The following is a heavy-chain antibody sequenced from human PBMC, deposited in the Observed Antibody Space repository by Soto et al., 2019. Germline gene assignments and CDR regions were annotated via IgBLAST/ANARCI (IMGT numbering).Heavy chain of an antibody. D-gene: IGHD5-12*01. CDR1: GFTFSSYS. Sequence: EVQLVESGGGLVKPGGSLRLSCAASGFTFSSYSMNWVRQAPGKGLEWVSSISSSSSYIYYADSVKGRFTISRDNAKNSVYLQMNSLRAEDTAVYYCARAVATITPYYYCMDVWGQGTTVTVSS. J-gene: IGHJ6*02. CDR2: ISSSSSYI. V-gene: IGHV3-21*01. CDR3: ARAVATITPYYYCMDV.